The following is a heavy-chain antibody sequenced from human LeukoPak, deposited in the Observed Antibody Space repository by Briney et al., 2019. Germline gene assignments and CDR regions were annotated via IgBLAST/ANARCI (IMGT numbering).Heavy chain of an antibody. CDR2: IIPFLGEV. J-gene: IGHJ5*02. Sequence: SVKVSCKAFGATLNVGHAFIWARQAPGQGLQWMGRIIPFLGEVNYAQNFQGRVSFTADKSTATMYMEMKSLRLDDTAIYYCSPCGHAYDWFGPWGQGTLSPSPQ. V-gene: IGHV1-69*04. CDR1: GATLNVGHA. CDR3: SPCGHAYDWFGP. D-gene: IGHD5-12*01.